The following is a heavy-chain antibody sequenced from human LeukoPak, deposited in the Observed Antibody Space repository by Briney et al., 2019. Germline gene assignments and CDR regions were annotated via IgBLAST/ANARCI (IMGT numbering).Heavy chain of an antibody. Sequence: GGSLRLSCAASGFTFSSYSTNWVRQAPGKGLEWVSSISSSSSYIYYADSVKGRFTISRDNAKNSLYLQMNSLRAEDTAVYYCPREPRRQWPGGDYWGQGTLVTVSS. D-gene: IGHD6-19*01. CDR3: PREPRRQWPGGDY. V-gene: IGHV3-21*01. CDR2: ISSSSSYI. J-gene: IGHJ4*02. CDR1: GFTFSSYS.